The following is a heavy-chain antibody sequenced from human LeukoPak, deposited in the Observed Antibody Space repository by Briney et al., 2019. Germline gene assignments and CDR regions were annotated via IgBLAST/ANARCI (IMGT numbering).Heavy chain of an antibody. D-gene: IGHD3-22*01. CDR3: ARGERYYDSSGYASDY. Sequence: SETLSLTCSVSGGSIKNYFWSWVRQPPGKGLEWVCYIYYSGSTHYNPSLKSRVTISVDTSKNQFSLKLSSVTAADTAVYYCARGERYYDSSGYASDYWGQGTLVTVSS. CDR1: GGSIKNYF. J-gene: IGHJ4*02. CDR2: IYYSGST. V-gene: IGHV4-59*12.